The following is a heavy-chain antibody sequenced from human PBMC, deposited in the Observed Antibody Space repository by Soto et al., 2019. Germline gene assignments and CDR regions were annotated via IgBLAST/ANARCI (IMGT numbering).Heavy chain of an antibody. CDR2: IITLFGTS. CDR3: ARGPQY. J-gene: IGHJ4*02. Sequence: SVKVSCKASGGTFSSHSINWVRQAPGQGLEWMGGIITLFGTSNYAQNFQGRVTITADQSTSTAYMELNSLTSDDTATYFCARGPQYWGPGKLVTVSS. V-gene: IGHV1-69*13. CDR1: GGTFSSHS.